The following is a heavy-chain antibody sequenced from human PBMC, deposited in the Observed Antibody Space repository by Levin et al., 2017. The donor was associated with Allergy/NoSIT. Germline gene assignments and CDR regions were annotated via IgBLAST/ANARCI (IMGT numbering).Heavy chain of an antibody. Sequence: GESLKISCAASGFTFSGYTMHWVRQAPGKGLEWVSSIRSAGTYIHYADSVKGRFTISRDNANNSVSLEMTSLSAEDTALYYCARGGGSQKGGLDVWGQGTTVTVSS. CDR3: ARGGGSQKGGLDV. CDR1: GFTFSGYT. CDR2: IRSAGTYI. J-gene: IGHJ6*02. D-gene: IGHD3-10*01. V-gene: IGHV3-21*01.